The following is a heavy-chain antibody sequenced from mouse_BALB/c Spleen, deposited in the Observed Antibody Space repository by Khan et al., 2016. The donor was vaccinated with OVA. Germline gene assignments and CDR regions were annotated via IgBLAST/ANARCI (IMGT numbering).Heavy chain of an antibody. V-gene: IGHV1-53*01. Sequence: QVQLQQSGAELVKPGASVKLSCKASGYTFTSYYMYWVKQRPGQGLEWIGDINPSNGDTYFNEKFKNTATLTVDKSSSTTYMQLSSLTSEDSAVYYCTRGGYGGFASWGQGTLVTVSA. D-gene: IGHD2-2*01. CDR3: TRGGYGGFAS. J-gene: IGHJ3*01. CDR2: INPSNGDT. CDR1: GYTFTSYY.